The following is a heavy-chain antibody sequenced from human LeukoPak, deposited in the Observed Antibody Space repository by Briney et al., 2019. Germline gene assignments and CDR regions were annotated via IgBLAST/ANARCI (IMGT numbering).Heavy chain of an antibody. CDR1: GYTFTDYY. CDR2: INPKSGDT. V-gene: IGHV1-2*02. D-gene: IGHD3-3*01. J-gene: IGHJ5*02. CDR3: ARALLDSWSGNNWFDP. Sequence: GASVKVSCKASGYTFTDYYIHWVRQAPGQGLEWMGWINPKSGDTRYAQKFQGRVTMTRDTSISTAYMKLTRLTSDDTAVYYCARALLDSWSGNNWFDPWGQGALVTVSP.